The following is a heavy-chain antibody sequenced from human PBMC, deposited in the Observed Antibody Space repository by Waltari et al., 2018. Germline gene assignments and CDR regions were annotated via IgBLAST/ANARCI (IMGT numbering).Heavy chain of an antibody. D-gene: IGHD3-10*01. CDR3: AKRNMVRGVKGAFDI. CDR1: GFTFSSYA. V-gene: IGHV3-23*03. Sequence: EVQLLESGGGLVQPGGSLRLSCAASGFTFSSYAMSWVRQATGKGLEWVSVIYSGGSTYYADAVKGRFTIARDNSKNTLYLQMNSLRAEDTAVYYCAKRNMVRGVKGAFDIWGQGTMVTVSS. J-gene: IGHJ3*02. CDR2: IYSGGST.